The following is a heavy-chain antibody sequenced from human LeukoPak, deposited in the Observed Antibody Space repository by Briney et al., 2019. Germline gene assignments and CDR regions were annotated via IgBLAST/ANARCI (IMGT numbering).Heavy chain of an antibody. CDR1: GYTFTSYG. CDR2: VSAYNGNT. V-gene: IGHV1-18*01. D-gene: IGHD3-10*01. CDR3: ARQGSGSFDN. Sequence: ASVKVSCKASGYTFTSYGISWVRQAPGQGLEWMGWVSAYNGNTNYAQRFQGRVTMTRNTSISTAYMELSSLKASDTAMYYCARQGSGSFDNWGQGTLVTVSS. J-gene: IGHJ4*02.